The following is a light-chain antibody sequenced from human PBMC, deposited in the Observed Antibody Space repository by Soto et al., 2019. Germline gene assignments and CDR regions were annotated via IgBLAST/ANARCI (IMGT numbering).Light chain of an antibody. CDR2: KAS. V-gene: IGKV1-5*03. CDR3: QQYHTYPCT. J-gene: IGKJ1*01. Sequence: EIQMTQSPSTLSASVGDRVTITCRASQSISSWLAWYQQKPGKAPKLLIYKASSLESGVPSRFSGSGSGTEFTLTISSLQPDDFATYYCQQYHTYPCTFGQGTKVEI. CDR1: QSISSW.